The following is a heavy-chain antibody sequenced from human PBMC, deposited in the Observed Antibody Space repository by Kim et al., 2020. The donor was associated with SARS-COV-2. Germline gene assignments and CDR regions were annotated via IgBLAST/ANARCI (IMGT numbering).Heavy chain of an antibody. CDR1: GGSISSYY. CDR3: ARDPRGWLQPTAYWYFDL. Sequence: SETLSITCTVSGGSISSYYWSWIRQPPGKGLEWIGYIYYSGSTNYNPSLKSRVTISVDTSKNQFSLKLSSVTAADTAVYYCARDPRGWLQPTAYWYFDLWGRGTLVTVSS. CDR2: IYYSGST. V-gene: IGHV4-59*01. D-gene: IGHD5-12*01. J-gene: IGHJ2*01.